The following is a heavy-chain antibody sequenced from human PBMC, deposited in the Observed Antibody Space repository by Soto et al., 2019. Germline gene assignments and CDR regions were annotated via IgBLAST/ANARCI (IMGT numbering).Heavy chain of an antibody. CDR3: AREAPMDV. V-gene: IGHV3-53*02. CDR2: IWSDGLI. CDR1: GFTVSSKY. J-gene: IGHJ6*02. Sequence: DVQLVETGGELIQPGGSLRLSCAASGFTVSSKYMSWVRQAPGKGLEWISVIWSDGLIYYADSVRGRFTISRDISKNILYLEMTSLRADDTAVYYCAREAPMDVWGQVTTVTVSS.